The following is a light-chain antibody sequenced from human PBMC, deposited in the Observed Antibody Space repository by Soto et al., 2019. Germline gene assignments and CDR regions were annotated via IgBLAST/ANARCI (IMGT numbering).Light chain of an antibody. CDR1: QTISSY. CDR3: QQSYSSPYT. CDR2: AAS. V-gene: IGKV1-39*01. Sequence: IQMTQSPSSLSASVGGRVTITCRASQTISSYLNWYQQTPGRAPALLISAASTLQSGVPSRFSGSGSGTEFTLTISSLQPEYFATYYCQQSYSSPYTFVQGNKLEIK. J-gene: IGKJ2*01.